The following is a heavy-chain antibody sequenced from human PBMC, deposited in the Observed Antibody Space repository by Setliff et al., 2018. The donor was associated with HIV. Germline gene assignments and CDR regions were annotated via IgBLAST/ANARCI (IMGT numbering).Heavy chain of an antibody. CDR1: GFTFSSYS. CDR2: ISSSSSYV. J-gene: IGHJ5*02. Sequence: GGSLRLSCAASGFTFSSYSMNWVRQAPGKGLEWVSSISSSSSYVYYADSVKGRFTISRDNAKNSLYLQMNSLRAEDTAVYYCARDQWELPGGYNWFDPWGQGTLVTVSS. V-gene: IGHV3-21*01. CDR3: ARDQWELPGGYNWFDP. D-gene: IGHD1-26*01.